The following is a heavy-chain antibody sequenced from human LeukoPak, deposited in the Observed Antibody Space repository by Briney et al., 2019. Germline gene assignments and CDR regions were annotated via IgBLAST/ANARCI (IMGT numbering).Heavy chain of an antibody. CDR2: ISSSSYI. J-gene: IGHJ6*03. CDR1: GFTFSSYS. CDR3: ARDFSDYSIPSYYYYYMDV. V-gene: IGHV3-21*01. Sequence: GGSLRLSCAASGFTFSSYSMNWVRQAPGKGLEWVSSISSSSYIYYADSVKGRFTISRDNAKNSLYLQMNSLRAEDTAVYYCARDFSDYSIPSYYYYYMDVWGKGTTVTVSS. D-gene: IGHD4-11*01.